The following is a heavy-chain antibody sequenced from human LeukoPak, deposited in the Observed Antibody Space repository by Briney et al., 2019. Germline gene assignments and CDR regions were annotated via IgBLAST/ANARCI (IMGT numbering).Heavy chain of an antibody. V-gene: IGHV4-4*07. CDR1: GGSMNTYY. D-gene: IGHD1-26*01. Sequence: HSETLSLTCSVSGGSMNTYYWTWIRQPAGKGLEWIGRVYTSGYTKYNPSLQSRVTMSVDTSKKHLFLMLTSLTAADTAVYYCARETLVGTTNYFDYWGQGTLVTVSS. CDR3: ARETLVGTTNYFDY. J-gene: IGHJ4*02. CDR2: VYTSGYT.